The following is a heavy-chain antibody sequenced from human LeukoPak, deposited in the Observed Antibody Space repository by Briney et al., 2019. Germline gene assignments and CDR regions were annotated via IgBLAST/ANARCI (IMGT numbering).Heavy chain of an antibody. J-gene: IGHJ4*02. CDR2: IYYSGST. CDR1: GGSISSYY. CDR3: ARQLSGDTAMADY. V-gene: IGHV4-59*05. Sequence: SETVSLTCTVSGGSISSYYWSWIRQPPGKGLEWIGSIYYSGSTYYNPSLKSRVTISVDTSKNQFSLKLSSVTAADTAVYYCARQLSGDTAMADYWGQGTLVTVSS. D-gene: IGHD5-18*01.